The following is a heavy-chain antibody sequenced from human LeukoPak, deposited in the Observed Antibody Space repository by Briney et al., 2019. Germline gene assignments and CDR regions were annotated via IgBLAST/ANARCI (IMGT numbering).Heavy chain of an antibody. J-gene: IGHJ4*02. CDR1: GFTVSSNY. V-gene: IGHV3-33*08. CDR3: ARAHYNWNEPPFDS. Sequence: GGSLRLSCAASGFTVSSNYMSWVRQAPGKGLEWVALIWYDGSNKYYADSVKGRFTISRDNSKNTLSLQMNSLRAEDTAVYYCARAHYNWNEPPFDSWGQGTLVTVSS. CDR2: IWYDGSNK. D-gene: IGHD1-20*01.